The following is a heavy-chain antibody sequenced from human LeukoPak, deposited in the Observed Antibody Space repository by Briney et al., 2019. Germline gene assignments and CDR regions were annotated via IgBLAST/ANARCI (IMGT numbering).Heavy chain of an antibody. Sequence: GGSLRLSCAASGFTFSNYAMNWVRQAPGKGLEWVSTISGVGDSTYYAESVKGRFTMSRDNSKNTVYLQMNSLRVEDTAIYYCAKRPDGCSGVSCYYYYMDVWGKGTTVTVSS. CDR1: GFTFSNYA. V-gene: IGHV3-23*01. CDR2: ISGVGDST. D-gene: IGHD2-15*01. J-gene: IGHJ6*03. CDR3: AKRPDGCSGVSCYYYYMDV.